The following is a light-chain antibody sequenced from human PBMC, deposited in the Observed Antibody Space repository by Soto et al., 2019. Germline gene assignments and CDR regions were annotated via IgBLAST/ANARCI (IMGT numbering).Light chain of an antibody. V-gene: IGLV1-47*02. CDR3: SSYKSSSTPVV. J-gene: IGLJ2*01. Sequence: QSVLTQPPSASGTPGQRVTISCSGSTSNIGSNYVYWYQHLPGTAPKLLIYTDNQRPSGVPDRFSGSKSGTSASLAISGLRSEDEADYYCSSYKSSSTPVVFGGGTKLTVL. CDR1: TSNIGSNY. CDR2: TDN.